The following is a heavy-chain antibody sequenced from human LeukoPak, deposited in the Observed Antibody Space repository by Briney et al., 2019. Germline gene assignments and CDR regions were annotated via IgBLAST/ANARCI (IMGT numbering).Heavy chain of an antibody. V-gene: IGHV4-34*01. D-gene: IGHD1-26*01. CDR2: INHSGST. CDR3: ARRVGAYDYYYYYYMDV. CDR1: GGSFSGYY. J-gene: IGHJ6*03. Sequence: SETLSLTCAVYGGSFSGYYWSWIRQPPGKGLEWIGEINHSGSTNYNPSLKSRVTISVDTSKNQFSLKLSSVTAADTAVYYCARRVGAYDYYYYYYMDVWGKGTTVTISS.